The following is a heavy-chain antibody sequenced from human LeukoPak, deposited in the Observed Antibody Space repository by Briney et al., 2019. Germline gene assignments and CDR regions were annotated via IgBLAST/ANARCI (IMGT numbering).Heavy chain of an antibody. J-gene: IGHJ6*03. V-gene: IGHV3-9*01. Sequence: PGRSLRLSCAASGFTFDDYAMHWVRQAPGKGLEWVSGISWNSGSIGYADSVKGRFTISRDNAKNSLYLQMNSLRAGGTALYYCAKGTIMTTVTTDYMDVWGKGTTVTVSS. D-gene: IGHD4-11*01. CDR1: GFTFDDYA. CDR3: AKGTIMTTVTTDYMDV. CDR2: ISWNSGSI.